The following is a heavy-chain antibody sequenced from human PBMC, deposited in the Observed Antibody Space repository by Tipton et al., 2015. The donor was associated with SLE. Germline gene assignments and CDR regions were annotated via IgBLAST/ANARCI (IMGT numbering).Heavy chain of an antibody. J-gene: IGHJ4*02. CDR1: GGSISSSSYY. V-gene: IGHV4-61*05. CDR3: AGGFYYGSGTFSDFEY. Sequence: TLSLTCTVSGGSISSSSYYWGWIRQPPGKGLEWIGYIHHRGTTNYNPSLKSRVTISVDKSKSQFSLKLSSVTAADTAVYYCAGGFYYGSGTFSDFEYWGQGTLATVSS. D-gene: IGHD3-10*01. CDR2: IHHRGTT.